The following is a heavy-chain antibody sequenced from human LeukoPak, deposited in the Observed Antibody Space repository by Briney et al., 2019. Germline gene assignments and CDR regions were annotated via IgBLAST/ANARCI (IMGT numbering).Heavy chain of an antibody. CDR3: ARGRGVAAGTRSYFDY. Sequence: GGSLRLSCAASGFTFSSYSMNWFRQAPGKGLEWVSSISSSSSYIYYADSVKGRFTISRDNAKNSLYLQMNSLRAEDTAVYYCARGRGVAAGTRSYFDYWGQGTLVTVSS. J-gene: IGHJ4*02. CDR1: GFTFSSYS. V-gene: IGHV3-21*01. D-gene: IGHD6-13*01. CDR2: ISSSSSYI.